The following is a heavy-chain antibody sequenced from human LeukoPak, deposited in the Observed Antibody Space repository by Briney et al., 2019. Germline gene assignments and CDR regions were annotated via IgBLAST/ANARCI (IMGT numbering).Heavy chain of an antibody. Sequence: PSETLSLTCTVSGASIRSHYWNWIRQPPGKGLEWIGYIFYSGHTNYNPSLKSRVTISVDTYKNEFSLKLTSVTATDTAVYYCASFGERGWFDPWGQGTLASVSS. V-gene: IGHV4-59*08. CDR3: ASFGERGWFDP. CDR1: GASIRSHY. CDR2: IFYSGHT. J-gene: IGHJ5*02. D-gene: IGHD3-10*01.